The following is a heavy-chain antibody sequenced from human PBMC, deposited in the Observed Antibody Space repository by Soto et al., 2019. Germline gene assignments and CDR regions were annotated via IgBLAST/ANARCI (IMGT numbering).Heavy chain of an antibody. J-gene: IGHJ4*02. D-gene: IGHD2-21*02. CDR3: AREGDWRYFDH. CDR2: IYYSGST. CDR1: GGSISSNY. V-gene: IGHV4-59*01. Sequence: PSETLSLTCTVSGGSISSNYWSWIRQPPGKGLEWIGYIYYSGSTNYNPSLKSRVTISVDTSKNQFSLKLSSVTAADTAVYYCAREGDWRYFDHCGQGTLVTVSS.